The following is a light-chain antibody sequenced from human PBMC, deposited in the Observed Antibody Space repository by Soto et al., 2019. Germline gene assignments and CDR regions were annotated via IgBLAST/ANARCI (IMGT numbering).Light chain of an antibody. CDR2: AAS. J-gene: IGKJ1*01. CDR1: QGISTY. V-gene: IGKV1-27*01. Sequence: DIQMTQSPSSLSASLGDRVTISCRASQGISTYLAWYQQKPGKVPQILISAASTLHSGVPSRFSGSGSGTDFTLTISSLQPEDVATYYCQKYNSSPWTFGQGTKVDIK. CDR3: QKYNSSPWT.